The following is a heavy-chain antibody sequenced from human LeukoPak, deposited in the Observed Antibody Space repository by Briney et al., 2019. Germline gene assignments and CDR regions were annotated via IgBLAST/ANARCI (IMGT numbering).Heavy chain of an antibody. Sequence: NPGGSLRLSCAASGFTFSNAWMSWVRQAPGRGLEWVGRIKSKTDGGTTDYAAPVKGRFTISRDDSKNTLFLQMNSLKTEDTALYYCTTSWFGDLSDYFDYWGQGALVTVSS. J-gene: IGHJ4*02. CDR2: IKSKTDGGTT. V-gene: IGHV3-15*01. CDR3: TTSWFGDLSDYFDY. CDR1: GFTFSNAW. D-gene: IGHD3-10*01.